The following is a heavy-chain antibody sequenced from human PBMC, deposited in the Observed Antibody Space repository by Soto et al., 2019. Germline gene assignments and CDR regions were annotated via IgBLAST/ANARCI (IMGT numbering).Heavy chain of an antibody. Sequence: EVQLLESGGGLVQPGGSLRLSCAASGFTFSSYAMSWVRQAPGKGLEWVSAISGSGGSTYYADSVKGRFTISRVHSKNPLYLQMTRMRAEDTAVYYCEKDQHPVTPLLFDYWGQGTLVPVSS. CDR3: EKDQHPVTPLLFDY. V-gene: IGHV3-23*01. D-gene: IGHD1-26*01. J-gene: IGHJ4*02. CDR1: GFTFSSYA. CDR2: ISGSGGST.